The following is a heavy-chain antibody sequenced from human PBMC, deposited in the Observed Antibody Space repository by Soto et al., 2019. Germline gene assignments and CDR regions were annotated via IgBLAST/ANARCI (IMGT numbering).Heavy chain of an antibody. CDR2: INPNSGGT. CDR3: ARDRVWFGEATRGYYYYGMDV. Sequence: GASVKVSCKASGYTFTGYYMHWVRQAPGQGLEWMGWINPNSGGTNYAKKFQGRVTMTRDTSISTAYIELSRLRSDDTAVYYCARDRVWFGEATRGYYYYGMDVWGQGTTVTVSS. V-gene: IGHV1-2*02. D-gene: IGHD3-10*01. CDR1: GYTFTGYY. J-gene: IGHJ6*02.